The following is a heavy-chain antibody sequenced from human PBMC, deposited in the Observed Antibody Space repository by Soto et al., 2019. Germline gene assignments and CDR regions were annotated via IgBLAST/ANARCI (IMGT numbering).Heavy chain of an antibody. D-gene: IGHD1-26*01. Sequence: QVHLVESGGGVVQPGKSLRISCAASGFSFRDFAMHWFRQAPGKGLEWLATIRRDGSYENYGDSVKGRFTISRDNFKNTLYLQMDSLRVEDTALYYFVREGPRKIVGAIDYWGQGTLVTVSS. CDR3: VREGPRKIVGAIDY. CDR2: IRRDGSYE. J-gene: IGHJ4*02. V-gene: IGHV3-33*01. CDR1: GFSFRDFA.